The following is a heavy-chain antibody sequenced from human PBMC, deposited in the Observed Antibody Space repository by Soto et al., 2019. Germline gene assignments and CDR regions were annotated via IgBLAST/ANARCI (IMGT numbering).Heavy chain of an antibody. CDR2: IYYTGNT. J-gene: IGHJ6*02. CDR3: ASEVSSTDGMDV. CDR1: GDSSVSSSSYY. V-gene: IGHV4-39*01. Sequence: LPETLSLTCPVSGDSSVSSSSYYWGWIRQPPGKGLEWIGSIYYTGNTFYSPSFRSRLTISVDTSKSQFSLKLRSVTAADTATYYCASEVSSTDGMDVWGQGTTVTVSS. D-gene: IGHD2-15*01.